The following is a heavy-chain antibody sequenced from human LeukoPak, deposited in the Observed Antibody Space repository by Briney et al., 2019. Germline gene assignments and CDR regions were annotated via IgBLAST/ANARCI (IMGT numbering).Heavy chain of an antibody. V-gene: IGHV3-48*01. CDR1: GFTFGSYS. Sequence: GGSLRLSCAASGFTFGSYSMNWVRQAPGKGLEWVSYINSGSTSIHYADSVRGRFTISRDNSMNTLYLQMNSLRAEDTAVYYCAKVGIGSRDGYFDYWGQGTLVTVSS. CDR3: AKVGIGSRDGYFDY. CDR2: INSGSTSI. D-gene: IGHD6-13*01. J-gene: IGHJ4*02.